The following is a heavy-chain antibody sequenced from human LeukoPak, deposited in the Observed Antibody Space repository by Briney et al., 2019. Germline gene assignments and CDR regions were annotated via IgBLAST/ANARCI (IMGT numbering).Heavy chain of an antibody. D-gene: IGHD2-21*01. V-gene: IGHV5-51*01. CDR2: IDPGDSEP. Sequence: GESLNISCQTSGYSFSSYRIGWVRQMPGEGLEWMGIIDPGDSEPRYTPSFEAQDTITADKSISTYYLQWLSLQASHRAMFYCAGPAYMCRSGDYWGQGTLVTVSA. CDR1: GYSFSSYR. CDR3: AGPAYMCRSGDY. J-gene: IGHJ4*02.